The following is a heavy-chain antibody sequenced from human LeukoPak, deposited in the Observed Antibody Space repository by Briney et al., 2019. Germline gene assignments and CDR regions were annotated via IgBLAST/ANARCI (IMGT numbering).Heavy chain of an antibody. Sequence: ASVKVSCKASGYTFINYGISWVRQAPGQGLEWMGWISGYDGNTNYVQEVQGRVTMTTDTSSSKDYMDLKSLSSDDTAVYSCARAGVNSDYYYMDVWGRGATVTVSS. V-gene: IGHV1-18*01. D-gene: IGHD4-23*01. CDR1: GYTFINYG. J-gene: IGHJ6*03. CDR3: ARAGVNSDYYYMDV. CDR2: ISGYDGNT.